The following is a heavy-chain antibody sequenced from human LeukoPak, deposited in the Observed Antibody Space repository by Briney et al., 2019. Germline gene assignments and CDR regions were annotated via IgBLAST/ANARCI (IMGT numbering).Heavy chain of an antibody. CDR2: ISSTSSYT. V-gene: IGHV3-11*03. Sequence: PRGSLRLSCAASGFTFSDYYMSSIRQAPGKRLEWVSYISSTSSYTNYADSVKGRFTISRDNAKNSLHLQMNSLRAEDTAVYYCARSYGWLPGGMWGQGTLVTVSS. J-gene: IGHJ4*02. D-gene: IGHD5-12*01. CDR1: GFTFSDYY. CDR3: ARSYGWLPGGM.